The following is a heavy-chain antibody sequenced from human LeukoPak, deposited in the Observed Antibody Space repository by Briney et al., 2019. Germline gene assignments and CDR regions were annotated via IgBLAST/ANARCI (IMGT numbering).Heavy chain of an antibody. CDR1: GGSISSYY. J-gene: IGHJ5*02. Sequence: SETLSLTCTVSGGSISSYYWSWIRQPPGKGLELIGYIYYSGSTNYNPSLKSRVTISVDTSKNQFSLKLSSVTAADTAVYYCARQNLGPSSWYRRTNWFDPWGQGTLVTVSS. V-gene: IGHV4-59*08. CDR2: IYYSGST. CDR3: ARQNLGPSSWYRRTNWFDP. D-gene: IGHD6-13*01.